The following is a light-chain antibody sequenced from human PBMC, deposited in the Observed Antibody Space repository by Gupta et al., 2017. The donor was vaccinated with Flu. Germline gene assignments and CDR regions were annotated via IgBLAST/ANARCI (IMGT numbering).Light chain of an antibody. V-gene: IGLV2-14*01. CDR2: EVN. CDR1: NRDIGDYNY. Sequence: QSALTQPASVSGSPGQSITISCTGTNRDIGDYNYVSWYQQHPGKAPKLVIYEVNNRPSGLSSRFSGSKSGNTASLTISGLQPEEEADYYRSSYAAGSTLVFGRGTKVTVL. CDR3: SSYAAGSTLV. J-gene: IGLJ3*02.